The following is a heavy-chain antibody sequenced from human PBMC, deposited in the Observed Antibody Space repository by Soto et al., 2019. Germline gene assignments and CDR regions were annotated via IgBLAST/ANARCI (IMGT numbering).Heavy chain of an antibody. Sequence: SVKVSCKVSGYTLTELSMHWVRQAPGQGLEWMGWINTNSGGTNYAQNFEGWVTMTRDTSISTAYMELSRVRFDDTAVYYCARGFCSGGRCYQADYWGQGSLVTVSS. CDR3: ARGFCSGGRCYQADY. CDR1: GYTLTELS. D-gene: IGHD2-15*01. V-gene: IGHV1-2*04. CDR2: INTNSGGT. J-gene: IGHJ4*02.